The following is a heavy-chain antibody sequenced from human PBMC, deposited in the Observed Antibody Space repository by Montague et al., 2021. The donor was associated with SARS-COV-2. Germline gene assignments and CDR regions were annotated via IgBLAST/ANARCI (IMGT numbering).Heavy chain of an antibody. CDR3: ARHARGESYTGWVHS. D-gene: IGHD5-18*01. V-gene: IGHV4-61*01. J-gene: IGHJ5*01. CDR2: IYYTGST. Sequence: SETLSLTCTVSCDSVSRGSSYWTWIRQPPGKGLEWIGYIYYTGSTKYNSSLKSRRTISVDTSKSQFSLKLSSVTAADTAVYYCARHARGESYTGWVHSWGQGTLVTVSS. CDR1: CDSVSRGSSY.